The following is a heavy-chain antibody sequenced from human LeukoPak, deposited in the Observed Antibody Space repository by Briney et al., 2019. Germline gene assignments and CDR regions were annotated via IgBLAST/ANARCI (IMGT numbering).Heavy chain of an antibody. V-gene: IGHV4-34*01. CDR3: ARHLYGSGLHRIDY. CDR2: INHSGST. CDR1: GGSFSGYY. Sequence: SETLSLTCAVYGGSFSGYYWSWIRQPPGKGLEWIGEINHSGSTNYNPSLKSRVTISVDTSKNQFSLKLSSVTAADTAVYHCARHLYGSGLHRIDYWGQGTLVTVSS. J-gene: IGHJ4*02. D-gene: IGHD6-19*01.